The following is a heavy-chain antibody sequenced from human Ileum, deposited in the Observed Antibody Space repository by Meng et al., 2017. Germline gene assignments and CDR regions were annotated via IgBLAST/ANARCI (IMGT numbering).Heavy chain of an antibody. D-gene: IGHD2-21*01. J-gene: IGHJ4*02. Sequence: VHLEESGPGLVKTSGTLSLTGAVSGDSISTNWWNWVRQPPGKGLEWIGEIYHSGAFNYNPSLRSRVTISVDKSKNQLSLKLGSLTAADTAVYYCARGAIGTRPFDYWGQGTLVTVSS. CDR3: ARGAIGTRPFDY. CDR2: IYHSGAF. CDR1: GDSISTNW. V-gene: IGHV4-4*02.